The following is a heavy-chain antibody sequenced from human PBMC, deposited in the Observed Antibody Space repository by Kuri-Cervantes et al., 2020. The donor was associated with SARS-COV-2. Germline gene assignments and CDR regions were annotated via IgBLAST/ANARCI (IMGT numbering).Heavy chain of an antibody. J-gene: IGHJ5*02. D-gene: IGHD3-3*01. CDR3: ARQGATTYYDFWSGYYPDWFDP. CDR2: IYYSGST. CDR1: GGSFSGYF. V-gene: IGHV4-34*01. Sequence: SETLSLTCAVYGGSFSGYFWSWIRQSPGKGLEWIGSIYYSGSTYYNPSLKSRVTISVDTSKNQFSLKLSSVTAAGTAVYYCARQGATTYYDFWSGYYPDWFDPWGQGTLVTVSS.